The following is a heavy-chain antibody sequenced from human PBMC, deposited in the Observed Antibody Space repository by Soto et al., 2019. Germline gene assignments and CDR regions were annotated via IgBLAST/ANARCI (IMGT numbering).Heavy chain of an antibody. CDR2: IYYNGRT. Sequence: QVQLQESGPGLVRPSQTLSLTCSVSGDYISSGGNYWTWVRQSPGKGLEWLGYIYYNGRTYYNPSLQSRVSISVDTSRNKFSLRLTSVTAADTAVYFCARAGLLGSLFDYWGQGTLVSVSA. CDR1: GDYISSGGNY. V-gene: IGHV4-30-4*01. D-gene: IGHD2-15*01. J-gene: IGHJ4*02. CDR3: ARAGLLGSLFDY.